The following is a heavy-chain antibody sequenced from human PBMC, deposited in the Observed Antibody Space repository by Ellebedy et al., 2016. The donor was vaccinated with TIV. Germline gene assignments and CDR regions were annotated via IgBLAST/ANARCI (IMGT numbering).Heavy chain of an antibody. J-gene: IGHJ4*02. CDR1: GGSLSSGDYY. CDR3: AREGIDGYNYFDY. V-gene: IGHV4-61*08. CDR2: VHYRGYT. D-gene: IGHD5-24*01. Sequence: MPSETLSLPCTVSGGSLSSGDYYWNWIRQPPGKGLEWIAYVHYRGYTNYNPSLESRVAISLDTSKNQVSLKLTSVTAADTAVYYCAREGIDGYNYFDYWGRGTLVTVSS.